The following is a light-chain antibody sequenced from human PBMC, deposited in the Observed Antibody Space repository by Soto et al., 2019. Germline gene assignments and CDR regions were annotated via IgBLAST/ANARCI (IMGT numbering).Light chain of an antibody. V-gene: IGKV1-39*01. CDR2: AAS. CDR3: QPSYSTPHT. Sequence: DIQMTQSPSSLSASVGDRVTITCRASQSISSYLNWYQQKPGKAPKLLIYAASSLQSGVPSRFSGSGSGTDFTLSTSSLHPEAFATYYCQPSYSTPHTFVQATKLEIK. CDR1: QSISSY. J-gene: IGKJ2*01.